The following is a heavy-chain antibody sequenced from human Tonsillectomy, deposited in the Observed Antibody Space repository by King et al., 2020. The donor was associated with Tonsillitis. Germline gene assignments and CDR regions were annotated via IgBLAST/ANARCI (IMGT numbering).Heavy chain of an antibody. CDR2: LYSSGST. V-gene: IGHV4-59*12. D-gene: IGHD6-19*01. J-gene: IGHJ2*01. Sequence: VQLQESGPRLVKPSETLSLTCTVSGGSLSISYWGGIRQPPGGGLGWIGSLYSSGSTHDNPSLKRQVTISVDASNNQFSLKVASVTAADTAVYFCARETSVAPAGFDWFFDRWGRGTLVTVSS. CDR3: ARETSVAPAGFDWFFDR. CDR1: GGSLSISY.